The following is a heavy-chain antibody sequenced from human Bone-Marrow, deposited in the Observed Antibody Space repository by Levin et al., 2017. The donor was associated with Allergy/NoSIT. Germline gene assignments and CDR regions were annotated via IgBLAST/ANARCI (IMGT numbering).Heavy chain of an antibody. CDR2: IIPMFDTA. CDR3: ARAYYYDTSGYNFDAYYYGMDV. Sequence: SVKVSCKASGYKFTNYYIHWVRQAPGQGLEWVGGIIPMFDTANYAQKFQGRVTITADESTNTAYMELRSLRSEDTAVYYCARAYYYDTSGYNFDAYYYGMDVWGQGTTVTVSS. J-gene: IGHJ6*02. D-gene: IGHD3-22*01. V-gene: IGHV1-69*13. CDR1: GYKFTNYY.